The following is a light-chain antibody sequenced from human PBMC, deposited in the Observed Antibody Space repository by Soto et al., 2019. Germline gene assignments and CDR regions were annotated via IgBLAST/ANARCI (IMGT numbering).Light chain of an antibody. Sequence: EIVMTQSPATLSVSPGARPTLSCRASQSVSPNVAWYQQRPGQAPRLLIYGASTRATGIPGRFSGSGSGTEFTLTISSMESEDFAVYDCQQYYTWPSFGQGTRLEIK. CDR3: QQYYTWPS. CDR2: GAS. V-gene: IGKV3-15*01. J-gene: IGKJ5*01. CDR1: QSVSPN.